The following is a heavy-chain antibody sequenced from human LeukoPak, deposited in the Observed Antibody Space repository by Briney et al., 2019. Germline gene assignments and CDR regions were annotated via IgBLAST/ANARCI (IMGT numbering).Heavy chain of an antibody. CDR2: IDPAGDT. CDR1: GFTFSNYD. J-gene: IGHJ2*01. CDR3: VREPAYTGTWWYPDL. Sequence: HPGGSLRLSCVASGFTFSNYDMHWVRQATGKGLEWISAIDPAGDTWYSDSVKGRFTISRENAKSSLFLQMNSLRAADTAVYYCVREPAYTGTWWYPDLWGRGTLVAVSS. D-gene: IGHD1-14*01. V-gene: IGHV3-13*01.